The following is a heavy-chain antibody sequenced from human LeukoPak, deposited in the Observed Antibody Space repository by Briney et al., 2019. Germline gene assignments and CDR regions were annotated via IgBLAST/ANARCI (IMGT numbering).Heavy chain of an antibody. Sequence: PSETLSLTCTVSGGSISSSSYYWGWIRQPPGKGLEWIVSIYYSGSTYYNPSRKSRVTISVDTSKNQFSLKLSSVTAADTAVYYCARPFPYCGGDCYKYYFDYWGQGTLVTVSS. CDR3: ARPFPYCGGDCYKYYFDY. D-gene: IGHD2-21*02. CDR1: GGSISSSSYY. V-gene: IGHV4-39*01. J-gene: IGHJ4*02. CDR2: IYYSGST.